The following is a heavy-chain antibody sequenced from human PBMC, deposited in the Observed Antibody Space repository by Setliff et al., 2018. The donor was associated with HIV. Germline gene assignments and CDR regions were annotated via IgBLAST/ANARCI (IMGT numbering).Heavy chain of an antibody. CDR3: TTGQSGFWSGYPLDY. CDR1: GFTFRNAW. Sequence: GGSLRLSCAGSGFTFRNAWMSWVRQAPGKGLEWVGRIKNKSDRETTDYAAPVKGRFTVSRDDSKNTLYLQMNSLKTEDTAVYYCTTGQSGFWSGYPLDYWGQGTLVTAPQ. CDR2: IKNKSDRETT. J-gene: IGHJ4*02. V-gene: IGHV3-15*01. D-gene: IGHD3-3*01.